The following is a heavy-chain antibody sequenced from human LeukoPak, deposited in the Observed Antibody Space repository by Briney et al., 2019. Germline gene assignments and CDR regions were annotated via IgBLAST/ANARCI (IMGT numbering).Heavy chain of an antibody. D-gene: IGHD2-15*01. CDR1: GYRFSDYW. Sequence: GESLKISCKGSGYRFSDYWIGWVRQMPGKGLEWMGIIYPGDSDIRYSPSFQGQVTISADKSINTAYLQWSSLKASDTAMYFCAKRVGVVVGKRSAFDVWGQGTEVTVSS. V-gene: IGHV5-51*01. CDR3: AKRVGVVVGKRSAFDV. CDR2: IYPGDSDI. J-gene: IGHJ3*01.